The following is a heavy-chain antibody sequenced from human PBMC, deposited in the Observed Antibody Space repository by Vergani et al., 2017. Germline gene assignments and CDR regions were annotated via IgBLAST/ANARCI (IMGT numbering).Heavy chain of an antibody. CDR2: IYTSGST. CDR3: ARVPLTGMGIAFDI. V-gene: IGHV4-61*02. Sequence: QVQLQESGPGLVKPSQALSLTCTVSGGSISSGSYSWSWIRPPAGKGLEWIGRIYTSGSTGYNPSLKSRVTISLDTSKNQFTLRLSSVTAADTAVYYCARVPLTGMGIAFDIWGQGTMVTVSS. D-gene: IGHD7-27*01. J-gene: IGHJ3*02. CDR1: GGSISSGSYS.